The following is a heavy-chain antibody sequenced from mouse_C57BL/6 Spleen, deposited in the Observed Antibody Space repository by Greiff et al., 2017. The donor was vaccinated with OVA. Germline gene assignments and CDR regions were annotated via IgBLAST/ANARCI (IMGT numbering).Heavy chain of an antibody. Sequence: VKVVESGPELVKPGASVKISCKASGYAFSSSWMNWVKQRPGKGLEWIGRIYPGDGDTNYNGKFKGKATLTADKSSSTAYMQLSSLTSEDSAVYFCARLGDYDYDEGYWGQGTTLTVSS. CDR1: GYAFSSSW. CDR2: IYPGDGDT. CDR3: ARLGDYDYDEGY. J-gene: IGHJ2*01. D-gene: IGHD2-4*01. V-gene: IGHV1-82*01.